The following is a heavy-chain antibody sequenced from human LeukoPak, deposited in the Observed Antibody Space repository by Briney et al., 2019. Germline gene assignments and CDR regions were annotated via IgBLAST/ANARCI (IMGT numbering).Heavy chain of an antibody. CDR3: ARPKYRYSGSYSAFDI. D-gene: IGHD1-26*01. V-gene: IGHV3-30*19. CDR2: ISYDGSNK. J-gene: IGHJ3*02. Sequence: GGSLRLSCAASGFTFDNHGMHWVRQAPGKGLEWVAVISYDGSNKYYADSVKGRFTISRDNSKNTLYLQMNSLRAEDTAVYYCARPKYRYSGSYSAFDIWGQGTMVTVSS. CDR1: GFTFDNHG.